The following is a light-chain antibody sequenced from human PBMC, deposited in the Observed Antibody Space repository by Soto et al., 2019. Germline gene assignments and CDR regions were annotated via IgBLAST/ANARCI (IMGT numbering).Light chain of an antibody. CDR1: SSDIGYYNY. CDR3: SAYTTSSTVV. J-gene: IGLJ1*01. V-gene: IGLV2-14*03. Sequence: QSVLTQPASVSGYPGQSITISCTGTSSDIGYYNYVSWYQQHPGKAPKVMIYDVSNRPSGVSNRFSGSKSANTASLTISGLQAEDKADYHCSAYTTSSTVVFGSGTKVTVL. CDR2: DVS.